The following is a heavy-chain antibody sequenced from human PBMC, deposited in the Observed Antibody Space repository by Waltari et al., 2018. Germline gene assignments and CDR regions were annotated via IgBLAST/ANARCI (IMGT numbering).Heavy chain of an antibody. D-gene: IGHD3-9*01. J-gene: IGHJ5*02. Sequence: QVQLVQSGAEVKKPGSSVKVSCKASGGTFSSYTISWVRQAPGQGLEWRGRIIPILGIANYAQKFQGRVTITADKSTSTAYMELSSLRSEDTAVYYCARGRILTGYQNWFDPWGQGTLVTVSS. V-gene: IGHV1-69*02. CDR3: ARGRILTGYQNWFDP. CDR2: IIPILGIA. CDR1: GGTFSSYT.